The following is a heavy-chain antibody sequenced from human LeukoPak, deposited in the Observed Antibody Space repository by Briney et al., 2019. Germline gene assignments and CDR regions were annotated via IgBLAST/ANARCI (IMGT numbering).Heavy chain of an antibody. J-gene: IGHJ6*03. CDR2: IYYSGST. D-gene: IGHD5-18*01. CDR3: ARTEESGYSYGYFGYYYYMDV. V-gene: IGHV4-59*01. CDR1: GGSISSYY. Sequence: PSETLSLTCTVSGGSISSYYWSWIRQPPGKGLEYIGYIYYSGSTNYNPSLKSRVTISVDTSKNQFSLKLSSVTAADTAVYYCARTEESGYSYGYFGYYYYMDVWGKGTAVTVSS.